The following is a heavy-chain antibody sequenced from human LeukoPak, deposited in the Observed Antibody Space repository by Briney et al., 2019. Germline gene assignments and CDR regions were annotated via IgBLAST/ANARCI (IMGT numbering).Heavy chain of an antibody. CDR3: ARSNLNDY. J-gene: IGHJ4*02. CDR1: GFTVSSYA. V-gene: IGHV3-23*01. D-gene: IGHD3-10*01. Sequence: GGSLRLSCAASGFTVSSYAMSWVRQAPGKGLEWVSTLSDSGGSTYYADSVKGRFIISRDNSKNTLYLQMNTLRAEDTAVYYCARSNLNDYWGQGTLVTVSS. CDR2: LSDSGGST.